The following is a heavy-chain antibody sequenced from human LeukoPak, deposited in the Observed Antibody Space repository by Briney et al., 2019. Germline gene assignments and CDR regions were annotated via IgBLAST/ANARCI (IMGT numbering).Heavy chain of an antibody. CDR2: IYTSGST. D-gene: IGHD6-6*01. CDR1: GGSISSGSYY. Sequence: PSETLSLTCTVSGGSISSGSYYWSWIRQPAGKGLEWIGRIYTSGSTNYNPSLKSRVTISVDTSKNQFSLKLSSVTAADTAVYYCARGGGSYSSSEPRLFDYWGQGTLVTVSS. CDR3: ARGGGSYSSSEPRLFDY. V-gene: IGHV4-61*02. J-gene: IGHJ4*02.